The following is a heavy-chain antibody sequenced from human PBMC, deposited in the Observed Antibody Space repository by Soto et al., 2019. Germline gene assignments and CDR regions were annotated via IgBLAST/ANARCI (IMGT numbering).Heavy chain of an antibody. D-gene: IGHD6-25*01. CDR2: FYLSEST. Sequence: QLQLQESGPGLVKPSETLSLTCTVSGASISSTSYFWGWIRQPPGKGMEWVGSFYLSESTHYTPPLNSRVTISVDTSKNQFSLRLTSLTAADTAVYYGASGNSGAYRAWFDPWGQGTRVTVSS. CDR1: GASISSTSYF. J-gene: IGHJ5*02. CDR3: ASGNSGAYRAWFDP. V-gene: IGHV4-39*01.